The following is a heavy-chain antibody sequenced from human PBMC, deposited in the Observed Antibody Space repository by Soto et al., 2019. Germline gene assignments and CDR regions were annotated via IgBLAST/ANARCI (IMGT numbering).Heavy chain of an antibody. Sequence: GSLRLSCAASWFTFTRYSMNWVRQAPGKGLEWVSSISSTTNYIYYGDSMKGRFTISRDNAKNSLYLEMNSLRAEDTAVYYCARESEDLTSNFDYWGQGTLVTVSS. CDR3: ARESEDLTSNFDY. V-gene: IGHV3-21*06. J-gene: IGHJ4*02. CDR2: ISSTTNYI. CDR1: WFTFTRYS.